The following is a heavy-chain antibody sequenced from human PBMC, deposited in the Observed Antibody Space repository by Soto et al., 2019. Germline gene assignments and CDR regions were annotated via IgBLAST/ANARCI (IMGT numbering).Heavy chain of an antibody. Sequence: QVQLVQSGAEVKKPGSSVKVSCKASGGTFSSYAISWVRQAPGQGLEWMGGIIPIFGTANYAQKFQGRVTIXXDXSXXTAYMELSSLRSEDTAVYYCARDGPATLDGNYFDYWGQGTLVTVSS. CDR1: GGTFSSYA. J-gene: IGHJ4*02. CDR3: ARDGPATLDGNYFDY. D-gene: IGHD1-1*01. V-gene: IGHV1-69*12. CDR2: IIPIFGTA.